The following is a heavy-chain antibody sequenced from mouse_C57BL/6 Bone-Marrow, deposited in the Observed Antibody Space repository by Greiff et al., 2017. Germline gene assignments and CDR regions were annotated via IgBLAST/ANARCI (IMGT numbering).Heavy chain of an antibody. CDR3: AIDDYDEEAWFAY. CDR1: GYAFTNYL. J-gene: IGHJ3*01. Sequence: VQLQQSGAELVRPGTSVKVSCKASGYAFTNYLIEWVKQRPGQGLEWIGVINPGRGGTNYNEKFKGKATLTADKSSSTAYMQLSSLTSEDSAVYFCAIDDYDEEAWFAYWGQGTLVTVSA. D-gene: IGHD2-4*01. V-gene: IGHV1-54*01. CDR2: INPGRGGT.